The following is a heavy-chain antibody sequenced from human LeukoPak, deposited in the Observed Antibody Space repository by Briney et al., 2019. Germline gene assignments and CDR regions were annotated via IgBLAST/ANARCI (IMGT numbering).Heavy chain of an antibody. CDR2: ISGSGSTT. CDR1: GFTLSSYS. D-gene: IGHD5-24*01. Sequence: GGSLRLSCAASGFTLSSYSMTWVRQAPGKGLEWVAGISGSGSTTYYADSVKDRFTISRDNSKNTLSLQLRSLRAEDTAIYFCAKRDGVWLQFLDSWGQGTLVTVSS. V-gene: IGHV3-23*01. J-gene: IGHJ4*02. CDR3: AKRDGVWLQFLDS.